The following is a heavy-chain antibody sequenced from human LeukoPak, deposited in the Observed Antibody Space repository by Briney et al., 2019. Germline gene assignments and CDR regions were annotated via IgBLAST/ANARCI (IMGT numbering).Heavy chain of an antibody. CDR3: ARDFGYYSPFWY. CDR1: GFTFSSYG. J-gene: IGHJ4*02. CDR2: IWYDGSNK. Sequence: GGSLRLSCAASGFTFSSYGMHGVRQAPGKGLEWVAVIWYDGSNKYYADSVKGRFTISRDNSKNPLYLQMNSLRAEDTAVYYCARDFGYYSPFWYWGQGTLVTVSS. D-gene: IGHD3-22*01. V-gene: IGHV3-33*01.